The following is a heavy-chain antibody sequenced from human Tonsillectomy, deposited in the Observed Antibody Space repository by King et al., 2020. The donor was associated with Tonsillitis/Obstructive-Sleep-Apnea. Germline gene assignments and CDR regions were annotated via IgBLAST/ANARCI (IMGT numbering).Heavy chain of an antibody. CDR1: GFTFSSYA. D-gene: IGHD6-6*01. CDR2: ISGSGGST. V-gene: IGHV3-23*04. J-gene: IGHJ4*02. Sequence: VQLVESGGGLVQPGGSLRLSCAASGFTFSSYAMSWVRQAPGKGLEWVSAISGSGGSTYYADSVKGRFTISRDNYKNTLYLQMNSRRAEDTAVYYCAKDWGDIAARPRHFDYWGQGTLVTVSS. CDR3: AKDWGDIAARPRHFDY.